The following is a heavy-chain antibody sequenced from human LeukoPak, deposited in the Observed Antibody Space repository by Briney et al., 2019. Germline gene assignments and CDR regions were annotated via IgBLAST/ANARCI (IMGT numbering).Heavy chain of an antibody. J-gene: IGHJ4*02. CDR2: IIPIFGTA. Sequence: GASVKVSCKASGGTFSSYAISWVRQAPGQGLEWMGGIIPIFGTANYAQKFQGRVTITADESTSTAYMELSSLRSEDTAVYYCARVYYYGSGSYMYYFDYWGQGTLVTVSS. CDR3: ARVYYYGSGSYMYYFDY. CDR1: GGTFSSYA. V-gene: IGHV1-69*13. D-gene: IGHD3-10*01.